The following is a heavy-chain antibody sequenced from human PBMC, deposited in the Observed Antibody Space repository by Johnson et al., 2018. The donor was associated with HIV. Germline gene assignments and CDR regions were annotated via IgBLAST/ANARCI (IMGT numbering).Heavy chain of an antibody. J-gene: IGHJ3*02. Sequence: QVQLVESGGGVVQPGRSRRLSCAASGFTFSNYAMHWVRQAPGKGLEWVSGISGSGGSTYYADSVTGRFTVSRDNSKNTLYLQMNSLRAEDTAVYYCAKARGIVGATGAFDIWGQGTMVTVSS. CDR3: AKARGIVGATGAFDI. CDR1: GFTFSNYA. V-gene: IGHV3-NL1*01. CDR2: ISGSGGST. D-gene: IGHD1-26*01.